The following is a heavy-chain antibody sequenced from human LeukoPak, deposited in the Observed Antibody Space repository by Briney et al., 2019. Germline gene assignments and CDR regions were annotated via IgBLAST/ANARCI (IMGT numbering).Heavy chain of an antibody. V-gene: IGHV3-21*01. CDR1: GFTFSSYS. CDR3: ARDSNVVGAKGAG. CDR2: ISSSSSYI. D-gene: IGHD1-26*01. Sequence: GGSLRLSCAASGFTFSSYSMNWVRQAPGKGLEWVSSISSSSSYIYYVDSVKGRFTISRDNAKNSLYLQMNSLRAEDTAVYYCARDSNVVGAKGAGWGQGTLVTVSS. J-gene: IGHJ4*02.